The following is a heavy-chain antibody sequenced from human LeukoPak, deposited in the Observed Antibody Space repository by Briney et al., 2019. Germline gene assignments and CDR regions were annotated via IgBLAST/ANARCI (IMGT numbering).Heavy chain of an antibody. CDR2: INPNSGGT. D-gene: IGHD2-2*01. Sequence: ASVKVSCKASGYTFTGYYMHWVRQAPGQGLEWMGWINPNSGGTNYAQKFQGRVTMTRDTSISTAYMELSRLRSDDTAVYYCARDLGFPILLPAAPNNYYYYYYMDVWGKGTTVTVSS. V-gene: IGHV1-2*02. CDR1: GYTFTGYY. J-gene: IGHJ6*03. CDR3: ARDLGFPILLPAAPNNYYYYYYMDV.